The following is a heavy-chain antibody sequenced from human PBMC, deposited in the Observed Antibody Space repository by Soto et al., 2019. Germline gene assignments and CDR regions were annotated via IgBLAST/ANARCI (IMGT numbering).Heavy chain of an antibody. Sequence: QVQLVQSGAEVKKPGASVKVSCKASGYTFTGYYMHWVRQAPGQGLEWMGWINPNSGGTNYAQKFQGWVTMTMDTSISTAYMELSRLRSDDTAVYYCARAAVAGTGMYDYWGQGTLVTVSS. CDR3: ARAAVAGTGMYDY. V-gene: IGHV1-2*04. J-gene: IGHJ4*02. CDR2: INPNSGGT. D-gene: IGHD6-19*01. CDR1: GYTFTGYY.